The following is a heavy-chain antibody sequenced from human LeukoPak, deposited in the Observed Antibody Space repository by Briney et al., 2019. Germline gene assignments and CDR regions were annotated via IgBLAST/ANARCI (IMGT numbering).Heavy chain of an antibody. CDR3: ARKGGFYEGHFDY. CDR1: GGSISSSNW. V-gene: IGHV4-61*01. D-gene: IGHD5/OR15-5a*01. J-gene: IGHJ4*02. Sequence: PSETLSLTCAVSGGSISSSNWWSWIRQPPGKGLEWIGYIYYSGSTNYNPSLKSRVTISVDTSKNQFSLKLSSVTAADTAVYYCARKGGFYEGHFDYWGQGTLVTVSS. CDR2: IYYSGST.